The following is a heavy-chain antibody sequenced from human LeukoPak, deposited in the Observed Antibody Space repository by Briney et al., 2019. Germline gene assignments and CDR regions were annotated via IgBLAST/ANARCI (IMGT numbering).Heavy chain of an antibody. CDR3: ARERVWGYSYGGSGYFDY. Sequence: PGGSLRLSCAASGFTFSSYEMNWVRQAPGKGLEWVSSISSSSSYIYYADSVKGRFTISRDNAKNSLYLQMNSLRAEDTAVYYCARERVWGYSYGGSGYFDYWGQGTLVTVSS. V-gene: IGHV3-21*01. CDR2: ISSSSSYI. D-gene: IGHD5-18*01. J-gene: IGHJ4*02. CDR1: GFTFSSYE.